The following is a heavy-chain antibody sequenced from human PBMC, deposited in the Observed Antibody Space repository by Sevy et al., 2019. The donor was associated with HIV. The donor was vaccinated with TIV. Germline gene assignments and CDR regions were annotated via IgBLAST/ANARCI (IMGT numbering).Heavy chain of an antibody. D-gene: IGHD6-13*01. CDR1: GYSFTSYW. J-gene: IGHJ6*02. CDR3: ARYGVAAAGTLYYYYGMDV. Sequence: GESLKISCKGSGYSFTSYWISWVCQMPGKGLEWMGRIDPSDSYTNYSPSFQGHVPISADKSISTAYLQWSSLKASDTAMYYCARYGVAAAGTLYYYYGMDVWGQGTTVTVSS. V-gene: IGHV5-10-1*01. CDR2: IDPSDSYT.